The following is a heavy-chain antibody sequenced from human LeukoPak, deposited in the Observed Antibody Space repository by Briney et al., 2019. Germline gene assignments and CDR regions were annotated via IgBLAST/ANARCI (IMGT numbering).Heavy chain of an antibody. CDR1: GFTFSTSA. Sequence: PGGSLRLSCAVSGFTFSTSAMNWVRQAPGKGLEWVSSIDYDGSHIYYSASVKGRFSISRDNARDSVYLQMDSLRAEDTAVYYCARDPERYLRTGHYDYWGQGTLVIVSS. D-gene: IGHD3-10*02. CDR3: ARDPERYLRTGHYDY. J-gene: IGHJ4*02. V-gene: IGHV3-21*01. CDR2: IDYDGSHI.